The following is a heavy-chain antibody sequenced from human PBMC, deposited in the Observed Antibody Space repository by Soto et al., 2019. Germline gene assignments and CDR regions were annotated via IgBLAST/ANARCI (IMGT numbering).Heavy chain of an antibody. CDR1: GFTFSSYG. CDR3: ARDGYCSGGSCYSVPVFDY. D-gene: IGHD2-15*01. CDR2: IWYDGSNK. Sequence: QVQLVESGGGVVQPGRSLRLSCAASGFTFSSYGMHWVRQAPGKGLEWVAVIWYDGSNKYYADSVKGRFTISRENSKNTLYLQMTSLRAEDTAVYYCARDGYCSGGSCYSVPVFDYWGQGTLVTVSS. V-gene: IGHV3-33*01. J-gene: IGHJ4*02.